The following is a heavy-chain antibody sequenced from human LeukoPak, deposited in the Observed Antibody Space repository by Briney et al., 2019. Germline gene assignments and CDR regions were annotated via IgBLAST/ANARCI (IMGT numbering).Heavy chain of an antibody. J-gene: IGHJ4*02. Sequence: GGSLRLSCAASGFTFSSYSTNWVRQAPGKGLEWVSSISSSSSYIYYADSVKGRFTISRDNAKNSLYLQMNSLRAEDTAVYYCARQYYYDSSGYYYPHVEVDYWGQGTLVTVSS. CDR1: GFTFSSYS. CDR2: ISSSSSYI. V-gene: IGHV3-21*01. CDR3: ARQYYYDSSGYYYPHVEVDY. D-gene: IGHD3-22*01.